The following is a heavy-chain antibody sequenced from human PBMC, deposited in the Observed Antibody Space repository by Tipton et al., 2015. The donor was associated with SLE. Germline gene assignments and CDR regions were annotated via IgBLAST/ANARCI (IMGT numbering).Heavy chain of an antibody. D-gene: IGHD6-19*01. Sequence: TLSLTCTVSRGSFSGYYWSWIRQSPGKGLEWIGSIYYSGNTNYNPSLKRRVTISVDTSKNQFSLNLTSVTAADTALYYFARAGYSSGWYGRGFDNWGQGTLVTVSS. CDR1: RGSFSGYY. CDR3: ARAGYSSGWYGRGFDN. J-gene: IGHJ4*02. V-gene: IGHV4-59*12. CDR2: IYYSGNT.